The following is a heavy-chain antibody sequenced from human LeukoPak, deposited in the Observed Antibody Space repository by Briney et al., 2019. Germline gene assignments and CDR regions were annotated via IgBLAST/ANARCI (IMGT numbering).Heavy chain of an antibody. CDR2: ISSSTYT. V-gene: IGHV3-11*03. D-gene: IGHD1-26*01. CDR3: ARISGSYVFDY. J-gene: IGHJ4*02. Sequence: PGGSLRLSCAASGFTFSDYYMSWIRQAPGKGLEWVSYISSSTYTNYVDSVKGRFTISRDNAKNSMYLQMNSLRAEDTAVYYCARISGSYVFDYWDQGTLVTVSS. CDR1: GFTFSDYY.